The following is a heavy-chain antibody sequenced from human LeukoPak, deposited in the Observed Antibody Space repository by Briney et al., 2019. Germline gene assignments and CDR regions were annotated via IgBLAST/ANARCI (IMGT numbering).Heavy chain of an antibody. CDR2: VYPRDPNT. CDR1: GYSITNYR. J-gene: IGHJ4*02. V-gene: IGHV5-51*01. Sequence: ECLRSSCNASGYSITNYRIVWLRHMPAKGLEWMGIVYPRDPNTRYSPSFQGQVTISVDKSISTAYLQWSSLKASETATYYCARRRDCKTGICDFDYWGQGTLVTVSS. D-gene: IGHD2-8*01. CDR3: ARRRDCKTGICDFDY.